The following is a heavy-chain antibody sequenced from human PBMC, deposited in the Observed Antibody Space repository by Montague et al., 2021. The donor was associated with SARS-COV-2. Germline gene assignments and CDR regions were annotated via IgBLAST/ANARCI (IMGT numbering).Heavy chain of an antibody. D-gene: IGHD3-10*01. CDR2: IYCSGST. V-gene: IGHV4-59*01. CDR1: GGSISSYY. CDR3: ARARSGRLFDY. J-gene: IGHJ4*02. Sequence: SETLSLTCTVYGGSISSYYWSWIRQPPGKGLEWIGYIYCSGSTNYNPSLKSRVTISVDTSKNQFSLKLSSVTAADTAVYYCARARSGRLFDYWGQGTLVTVSS.